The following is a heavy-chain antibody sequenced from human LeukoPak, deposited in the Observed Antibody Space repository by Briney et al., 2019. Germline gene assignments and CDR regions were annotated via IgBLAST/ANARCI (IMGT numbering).Heavy chain of an antibody. CDR2: ISNSGSTI. Sequence: GGSLRLSCAASGFTFSSFDMNWVRQAPGKGLEWVSYISNSGSTIYYADSVKGRFTISRDNAKNSLYLQMNSLRAEDTAVYYCAREGAATGADDYWGQGILVTVSS. J-gene: IGHJ4*02. CDR1: GFTFSSFD. D-gene: IGHD6-13*01. CDR3: AREGAATGADDY. V-gene: IGHV3-48*03.